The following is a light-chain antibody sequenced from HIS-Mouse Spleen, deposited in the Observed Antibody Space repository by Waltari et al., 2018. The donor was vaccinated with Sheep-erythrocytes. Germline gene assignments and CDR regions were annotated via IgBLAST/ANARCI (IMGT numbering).Light chain of an antibody. CDR1: QSVSSY. Sequence: EIVLTQSPATLSLSPGERANLSCRASQSVSSYLAWFQQNPGQAPRLLIYDASNRATGIPARFSGSGSGTDFTLTISSLEPEDFAVYYCQQRSNWLTFGGGTKVEIK. CDR2: DAS. CDR3: QQRSNWLT. V-gene: IGKV3-11*01. J-gene: IGKJ4*01.